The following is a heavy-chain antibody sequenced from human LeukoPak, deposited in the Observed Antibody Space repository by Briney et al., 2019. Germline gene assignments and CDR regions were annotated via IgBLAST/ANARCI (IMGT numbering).Heavy chain of an antibody. V-gene: IGHV4-39*07. CDR3: ARGKNYYDSGIPYYFDY. CDR2: IYYSGST. J-gene: IGHJ4*02. CDR1: GGSISSSSYY. D-gene: IGHD3-22*01. Sequence: SETLSLTCTVSGGSISSSSYYWGWIRQPPGKGLEWIGSIYYSGSTYYNPSLKSRVTISVDTSKNQFSLKLSSVTAADTAVYYCARGKNYYDSGIPYYFDYWGQGTLVTVSS.